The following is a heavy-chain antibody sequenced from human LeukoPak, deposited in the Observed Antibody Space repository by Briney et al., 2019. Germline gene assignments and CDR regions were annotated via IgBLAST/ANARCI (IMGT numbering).Heavy chain of an antibody. D-gene: IGHD5-18*01. J-gene: IGHJ4*02. V-gene: IGHV4-4*07. CDR3: AKYIFGSDYFEY. CDR1: GGSISGYY. CDR2: IFSSGTT. Sequence: PSETLSLTCTVSGGSISGYYWRWIRQPAGKGLEWIGRIFSSGTTNYNPSLKSRVTMSVDTSKNHFSLKLSSVTAADTAVYYCAKYIFGSDYFEYWGQGTLVTTS.